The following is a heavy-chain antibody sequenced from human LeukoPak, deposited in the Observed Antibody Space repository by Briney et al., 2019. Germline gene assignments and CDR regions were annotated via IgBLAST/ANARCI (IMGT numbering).Heavy chain of an antibody. CDR3: ARIFDS. Sequence: SETLSLTCTLFGGSASNADYYWGWIRQSPGKGLEWIGDIFYTGKTNYNPSLRSRVTISLDASRTQFSLKLTSVPAADTAVYYCARIFDSWGQGTLVTVSS. J-gene: IGHJ4*02. CDR1: GGSASNADYY. CDR2: IFYTGKT. V-gene: IGHV4-61*08.